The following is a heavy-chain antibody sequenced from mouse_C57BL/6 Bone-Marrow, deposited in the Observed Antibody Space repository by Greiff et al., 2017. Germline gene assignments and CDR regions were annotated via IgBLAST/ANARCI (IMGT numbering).Heavy chain of an antibody. CDR3: ARKGYGSRWELDN. CDR1: GYTFTGYW. D-gene: IGHD1-1*01. Sequence: QVQLQQSGAELMKPGASVKLSCKATGYTFTGYWIEWVKQRPGHGLEWIGEILPGSGSTNYNDKFKGKATFTADTSSNTAYMQLSSLTTEDSAVYYCARKGYGSRWELDNWGQGTTLTVSA. J-gene: IGHJ2*01. V-gene: IGHV1-9*01. CDR2: ILPGSGST.